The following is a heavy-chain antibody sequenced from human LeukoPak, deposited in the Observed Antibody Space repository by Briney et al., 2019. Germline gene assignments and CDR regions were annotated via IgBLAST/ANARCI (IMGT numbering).Heavy chain of an antibody. CDR3: ATTYYDSSGYYSPFDY. J-gene: IGHJ4*02. Sequence: GXSLQISCKGSGYSFTSYWIGWVRQLPGKGVEWMGIIYPGDSDTRYSPSFQGQVTISADKSISTAYLQWSSLKASDTAMYYCATTYYDSSGYYSPFDYWGQGTLVTVSS. V-gene: IGHV5-51*01. CDR1: GYSFTSYW. CDR2: IYPGDSDT. D-gene: IGHD3-22*01.